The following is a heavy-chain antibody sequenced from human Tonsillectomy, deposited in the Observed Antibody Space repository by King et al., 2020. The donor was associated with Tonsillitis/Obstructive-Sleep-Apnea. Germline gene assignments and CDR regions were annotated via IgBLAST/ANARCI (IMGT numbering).Heavy chain of an antibody. J-gene: IGHJ4*02. CDR3: ARDPRISVAGSFDV. CDR1: GYTFTSYA. CDR2: INTNTGNP. D-gene: IGHD6-19*01. V-gene: IGHV7-4-1*02. Sequence: EQLVQSGSELKKPGASVKVSCKASGYTFTSYAMNWVRQAPGQGLEWMGWINTNTGNPTYAQGFTGRFVFSLDTSVSTAYLQINGLKAEDTALYYCARDPRISVAGSFDVWGQGTLVTVSS.